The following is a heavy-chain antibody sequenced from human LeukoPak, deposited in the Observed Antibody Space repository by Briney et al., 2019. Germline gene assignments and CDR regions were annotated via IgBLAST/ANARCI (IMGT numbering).Heavy chain of an antibody. CDR1: EFTFSSYA. CDR2: ISFDGNNE. V-gene: IGHV3-30-3*01. CDR3: ANIIRKYTSGYYYFDY. J-gene: IGHJ4*02. Sequence: GGSLRLSCAASEFTFSSYAMHWVRQAPGKGLEWDASISFDGNNEYYADSVKGRFTISRDNSKNTLYLQMNSLRAEDTAVYYCANIIRKYTSGYYYFDYWGQGTLVTVSS. D-gene: IGHD6-25*01.